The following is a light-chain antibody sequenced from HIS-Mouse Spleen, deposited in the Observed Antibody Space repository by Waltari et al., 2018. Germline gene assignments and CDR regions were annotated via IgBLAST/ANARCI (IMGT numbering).Light chain of an antibody. J-gene: IGLJ2*01. Sequence: SYELTQPPSVSVSPGQTARITCSGDALPKKYAYWYQQKSGQAPVLVIYEDSKRPSGIPDIFSGSSSGTMATVTISGAQVEDEADYYCYSTDSRGNHRVFGGGTKLTVL. CDR2: EDS. V-gene: IGLV3-10*01. CDR1: ALPKKY. CDR3: YSTDSRGNHRV.